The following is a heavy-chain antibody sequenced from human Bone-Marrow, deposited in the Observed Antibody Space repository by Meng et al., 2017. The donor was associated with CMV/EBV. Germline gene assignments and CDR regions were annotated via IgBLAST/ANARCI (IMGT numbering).Heavy chain of an antibody. CDR1: GFTVSSNY. J-gene: IGHJ4*02. CDR2: LFSGGTT. V-gene: IGHV3-53*01. D-gene: IGHD2-15*01. Sequence: GEYLKISCVVSGFTVSSNYMRWVRQAPGKGLEWVSVLFSGGTTTYGDSVKGRFTISRDNSKNTLFLQMNSLRAEDTAVYYCVRWVVDVGGLDYWGQGVLVTVSS. CDR3: VRWVVDVGGLDY.